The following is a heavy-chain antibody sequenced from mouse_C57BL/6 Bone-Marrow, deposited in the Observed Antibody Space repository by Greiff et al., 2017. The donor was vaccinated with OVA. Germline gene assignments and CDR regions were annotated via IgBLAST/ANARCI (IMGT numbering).Heavy chain of an antibody. J-gene: IGHJ4*01. CDR2: SRNKANDYTT. V-gene: IGHV7-1*01. D-gene: IGHD2-4*01. Sequence: EVKVVESGGGLVQSGRSLRLSCATSGFTFSDFYMEWVRQAPGKGLEWIAASRNKANDYTTEYSASVKGRFIVSRDTSQSILYLQMNALRAEDTAIYYCARGDYDYAMDYWGQGTSVTVSS. CDR3: ARGDYDYAMDY. CDR1: GFTFSDFY.